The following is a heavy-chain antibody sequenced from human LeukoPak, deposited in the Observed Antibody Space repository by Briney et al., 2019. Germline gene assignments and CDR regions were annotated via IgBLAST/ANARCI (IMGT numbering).Heavy chain of an antibody. CDR1: GFSLSTTGVG. V-gene: IGHV2-5*01. J-gene: IGHJ4*02. CDR3: ARYIAVAGTEFWSLFDY. CDR2: IYWNDDK. D-gene: IGHD6-19*01. Sequence: SGPTLVKPTQTLTLTCTFSGFSLSTTGVGVTWVRQPPGKALEWLALIYWNDDKRYSPSLKSRLTITRDTSKNQVVLTMTNMDPVDTATYYCARYIAVAGTEFWSLFDYWGQGTLVTVSS.